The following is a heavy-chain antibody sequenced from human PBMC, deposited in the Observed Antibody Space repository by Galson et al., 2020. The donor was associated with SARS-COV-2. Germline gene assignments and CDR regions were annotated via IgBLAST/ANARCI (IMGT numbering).Heavy chain of an antibody. CDR2: INPDSGAS. D-gene: IGHD3-10*02. CDR1: GYTFTDYY. V-gene: IGHV1-2*02. Sequence: GESLKISCKTSGYTFTDYYIHWVRQAPGHGLEWVGWINPDSGASKYAQKFQGRVTLTSDTSISTNYMELRKLTSDDTAVYYCVRGVPLTWASPFVYWGQGTLVTVSP. CDR3: VRGVPLTWASPFVY. J-gene: IGHJ4*02.